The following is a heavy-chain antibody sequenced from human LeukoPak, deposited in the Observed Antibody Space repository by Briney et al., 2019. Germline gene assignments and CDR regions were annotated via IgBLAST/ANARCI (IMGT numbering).Heavy chain of an antibody. CDR1: GYSFTSYW. CDR3: ARGPQTGNSQWLADVWFDP. D-gene: IGHD6-19*01. V-gene: IGHV5-51*01. J-gene: IGHJ5*02. Sequence: GESLKISCKGSGYSFTSYWIGWVRQMPGKGLEWMGIIYPGDSDTRYSPSFQGQVTISADKSISTAYLQWSSLKASDTAMYYCARGPQTGNSQWLADVWFDPWGQGTLVTVSS. CDR2: IYPGDSDT.